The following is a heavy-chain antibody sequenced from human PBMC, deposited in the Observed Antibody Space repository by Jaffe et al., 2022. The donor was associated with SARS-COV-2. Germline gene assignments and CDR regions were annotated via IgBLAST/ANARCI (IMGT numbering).Heavy chain of an antibody. D-gene: IGHD3-10*01. J-gene: IGHJ5*02. CDR1: GGTFSSYT. Sequence: QVQLVQSGAEVKKPGSSVKVSCKASGGTFSSYTISWVRQAPGQGLEWMGRIIPILGIANYAQKFQGRVTITADKSTSTAYMELSSLRSEDTAVYYCARSGGLWFGELSGEPRGGGDWFDPWGQGTLVTVSS. V-gene: IGHV1-69*02. CDR3: ARSGGLWFGELSGEPRGGGDWFDP. CDR2: IIPILGIA.